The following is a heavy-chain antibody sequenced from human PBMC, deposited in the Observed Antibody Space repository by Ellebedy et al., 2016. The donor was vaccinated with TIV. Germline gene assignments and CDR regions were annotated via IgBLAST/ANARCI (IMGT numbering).Heavy chain of an antibody. Sequence: SVKVSXKASGGTFGSYVINWVRQAPGQGLEWMGGIIPMFGAANYAQKFQGRVSITADESTTTAYMELSSLISDDTALYYCASNSVLGIFDSWGQGTLVTVSS. CDR3: ASNSVLGIFDS. V-gene: IGHV1-69*13. J-gene: IGHJ4*02. CDR1: GGTFGSYV. D-gene: IGHD1-14*01. CDR2: IIPMFGAA.